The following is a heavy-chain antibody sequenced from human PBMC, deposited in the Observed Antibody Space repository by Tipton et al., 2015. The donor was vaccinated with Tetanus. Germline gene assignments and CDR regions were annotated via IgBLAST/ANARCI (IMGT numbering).Heavy chain of an antibody. V-gene: IGHV4-34*01. CDR3: ARNTVAGTVTFDY. J-gene: IGHJ4*02. CDR2: INHSGST. CDR1: GGSFSGYY. D-gene: IGHD6-19*01. Sequence: TLSLTCAVYGGSFSGYYWSWIRQPPGKGLEWIGEINHSGSTNYNPSLKSRFTISVDTSKNQFSLKLSSVTAADTAVYYCARNTVAGTVTFDYWGQGTLVTVSS.